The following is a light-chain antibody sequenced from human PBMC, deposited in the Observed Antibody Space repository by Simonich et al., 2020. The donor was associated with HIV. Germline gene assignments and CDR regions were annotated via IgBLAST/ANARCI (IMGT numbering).Light chain of an antibody. J-gene: IGLJ2*01. CDR1: SSNIGHNY. CDR3: AAWDDSLNGPV. CDR2: DDN. Sequence: QSVLTQPPSVSAAPGQKVTVSCSGSSSNIGHNYVSWYQQPPGTAPKLLIYDDNKRPSGIPDRFSGSKSGTSASRAISGLQSEDEADYYCAAWDDSLNGPVFGGGTKLTVL. V-gene: IGLV1-51*01.